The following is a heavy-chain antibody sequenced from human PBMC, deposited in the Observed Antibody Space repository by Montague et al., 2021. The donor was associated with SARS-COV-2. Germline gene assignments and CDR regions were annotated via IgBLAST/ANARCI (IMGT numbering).Heavy chain of an antibody. V-gene: IGHV4-39*07. CDR3: ARFPDSGTIWSGDY. CDR2: IYHSGSA. CDR1: GGSISSTSYY. D-gene: IGHD1-26*01. J-gene: IGHJ4*02. Sequence: SETLSLTCTVSGGSISSTSYYWGWVRQPPGKGLEWIGSIYHSGSAYFNPSLKSRVTISIDTSKNQFSLKVNSVTAADTAVYYCARFPDSGTIWSGDYWGQGTLVTVSS.